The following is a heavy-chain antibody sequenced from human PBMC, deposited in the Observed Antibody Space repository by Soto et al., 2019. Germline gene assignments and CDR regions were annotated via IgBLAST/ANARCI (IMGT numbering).Heavy chain of an antibody. CDR3: ARGPYSGNAIDY. Sequence: QVQLQESCPGLVTPSQSLSLTCTVSGGSITSAGYYWTWIRQHPGKGLEWMGYIYYSGSTYYNPSFKSRLSISVDTSKNPFSLRLRAVTAADTAVYYCARGPYSGNAIDYWGLGTLVTVSS. V-gene: IGHV4-31*03. J-gene: IGHJ4*02. CDR2: IYYSGST. CDR1: GGSITSAGYY. D-gene: IGHD4-4*01.